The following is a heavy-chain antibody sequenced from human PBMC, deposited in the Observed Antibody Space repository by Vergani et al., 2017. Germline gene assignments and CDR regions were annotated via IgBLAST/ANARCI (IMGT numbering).Heavy chain of an antibody. Sequence: QAQLQQWGAGLLKPSETLSLTFAIYGGSFNDYWWTWIRQPPGKGLEWVGEIRPDGITHYSPSLKSRVTISIDTSTHQFSLNLRSVTAADTAVYYCAREGYCTNGVCFTLFDVWGQGALVTVSS. J-gene: IGHJ4*02. D-gene: IGHD2-8*01. CDR2: IRPDGIT. CDR1: GGSFNDYW. CDR3: AREGYCTNGVCFTLFDV. V-gene: IGHV4-34*01.